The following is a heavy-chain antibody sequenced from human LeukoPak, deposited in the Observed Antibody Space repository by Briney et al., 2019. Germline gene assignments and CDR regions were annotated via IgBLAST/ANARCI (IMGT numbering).Heavy chain of an antibody. D-gene: IGHD3-3*01. CDR3: ARVSLEDGVANFDY. CDR2: IYYSGST. J-gene: IGHJ4*02. V-gene: IGHV4-59*01. Sequence: SETLSLTCTVSGGSISSYYWSWIRQPPGKGLEWIGYIYYSGSTNYNPSLKSRVTISVDTSKNQFSLKLSSVTAADTAVYYCARVSLEDGVANFDYWGQGTLVTVSS. CDR1: GGSISSYY.